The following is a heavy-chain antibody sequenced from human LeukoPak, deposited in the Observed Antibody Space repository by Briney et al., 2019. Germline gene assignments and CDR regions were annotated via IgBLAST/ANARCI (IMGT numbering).Heavy chain of an antibody. V-gene: IGHV4-59*11. CDR2: IYYSGNT. CDR1: GDSMRSHF. CDR3: ARGGLSHSFDM. Sequence: SETPSLTCTVSGDSMRSHFWNWIRQAPGKGLEWIGYIYYSGNTNYNPSLRSRLNISVDTSKTQFSLQLMSVTPADTALYFCARGGLSHSFDMWGQGTMVTVSS. D-gene: IGHD2/OR15-2a*01. J-gene: IGHJ3*02.